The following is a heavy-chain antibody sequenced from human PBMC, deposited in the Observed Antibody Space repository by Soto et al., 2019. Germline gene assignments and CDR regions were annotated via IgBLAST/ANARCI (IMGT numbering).Heavy chain of an antibody. CDR1: GFTFSSYG. CDR2: ISYDGSNK. D-gene: IGHD3-3*01. V-gene: IGHV3-30*18. CDR3: AKDPQNNLFWSGYYTSEYYYYGMDV. J-gene: IGHJ6*02. Sequence: AGGSLRLSCAASGFTFSSYGMHWVRQAPGKGLEWVAVISYDGSNKYYADSVKGRFTISRDNSKNTLYLQMNSLRAEDTAVYYCAKDPQNNLFWSGYYTSEYYYYGMDVWGQGTTVTVSS.